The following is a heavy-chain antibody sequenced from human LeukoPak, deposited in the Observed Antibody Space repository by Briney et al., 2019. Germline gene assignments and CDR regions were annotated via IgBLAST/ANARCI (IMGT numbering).Heavy chain of an antibody. Sequence: GRSLRLSCAACGFTFDDYAMHWVRQAPGKGLEWVSGISWNSGSIGYAGFVKGCFTISRDNAKNSLFLQMNSLRAEDMALYYCAKVATRYYDSSGYYSHYFDYWGQGTLVTVSS. V-gene: IGHV3-9*03. CDR1: GFTFDDYA. J-gene: IGHJ4*02. CDR2: ISWNSGSI. D-gene: IGHD3-22*01. CDR3: AKVATRYYDSSGYYSHYFDY.